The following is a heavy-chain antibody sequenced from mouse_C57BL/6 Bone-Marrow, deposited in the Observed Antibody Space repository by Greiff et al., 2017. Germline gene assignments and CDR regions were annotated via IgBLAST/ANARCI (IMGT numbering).Heavy chain of an antibody. D-gene: IGHD3-3*01. CDR1: GYTFTDYY. CDR2: INPNNGGT. V-gene: IGHV1-26*01. CDR3: ARNWGTGYFDY. Sequence: EVQLQQSGPELVKPGASVKISCKASGYTFTDYYMNWVKQSHGKSLEWIGDINPNNGGTSYNQKFKGKATLTVDKSSSTAYMARRSLTSEDSAVYYCARNWGTGYFDYWGQGTTLTVSS. J-gene: IGHJ2*01.